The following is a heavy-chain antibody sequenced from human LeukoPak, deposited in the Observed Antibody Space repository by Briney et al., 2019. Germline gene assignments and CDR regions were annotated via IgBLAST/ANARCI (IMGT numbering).Heavy chain of an antibody. CDR1: GGSISSSSYY. D-gene: IGHD3-22*01. Sequence: SETLSLTCTVSGGSISSSSYYWGWIRQPPGKGLEWIGSIYYSGSTYYNPSLKSRVTISVDTSKNQFSLKLSSVTAADTAVYYCARHLLPWGYYDSSGFIPAFDPWGQGTLVTVSS. CDR3: ARHLLPWGYYDSSGFIPAFDP. J-gene: IGHJ5*02. V-gene: IGHV4-39*01. CDR2: IYYSGST.